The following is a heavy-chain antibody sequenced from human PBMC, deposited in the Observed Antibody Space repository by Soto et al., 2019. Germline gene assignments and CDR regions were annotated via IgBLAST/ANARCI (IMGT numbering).Heavy chain of an antibody. CDR1: GFTCSSYA. CDR2: ISGIGGST. CDR3: AKRGGEWLRFLHRYFDY. Sequence: SIRLSCAASGFTCSSYAMSRVRKNPGKVLEWVSAISGIGGSTYYADSVKGRFTISRDNSKNTLYLQMNSMRAEDTAVYYCAKRGGEWLRFLHRYFDYWGQGTLVPVSP. J-gene: IGHJ4*02. V-gene: IGHV3-23*01. D-gene: IGHD5-12*01.